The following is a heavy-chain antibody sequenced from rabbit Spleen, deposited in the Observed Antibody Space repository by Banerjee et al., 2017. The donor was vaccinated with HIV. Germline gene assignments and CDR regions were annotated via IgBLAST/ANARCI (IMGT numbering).Heavy chain of an antibody. CDR1: GFSLTYNYV. D-gene: IGHD4-1*01. V-gene: IGHV1S45*01. CDR3: ARDLAAIIGWNFAL. CDR2: INSSTGTT. Sequence: QLHLEESGGGLVQPEGSLTLTCKASGFSLTYNYVMCWVRQAPGKGLEWIACINSSTGTTVYASWAKGRFTVSRTSSTTVTLQMTSLTAADTATYFCARDLAAIIGWNFALWGQGTLVPS. J-gene: IGHJ4*01.